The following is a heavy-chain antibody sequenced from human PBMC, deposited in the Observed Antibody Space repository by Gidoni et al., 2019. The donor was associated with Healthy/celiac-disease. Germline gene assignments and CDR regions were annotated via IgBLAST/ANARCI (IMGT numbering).Heavy chain of an antibody. Sequence: QVQLQESGPGLVKPSETLSLPCTVSGGSVSSGSSYWSWIRQPPGKGLEWIGYIYYSGSTNYNPSLKSRVTISVDTSKNQFSLKLSSVTAADTAVYYCARTPPPQYYYDSSGYYPYYFDYWGQGTLVTVSS. J-gene: IGHJ4*02. CDR2: IYYSGST. CDR1: GGSVSSGSSY. CDR3: ARTPPPQYYYDSSGYYPYYFDY. D-gene: IGHD3-22*01. V-gene: IGHV4-61*01.